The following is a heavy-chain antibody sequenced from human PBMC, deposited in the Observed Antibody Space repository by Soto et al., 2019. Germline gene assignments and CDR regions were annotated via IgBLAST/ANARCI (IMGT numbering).Heavy chain of an antibody. Sequence: QVQLQESGPGLVKPSQTLSLTCTVSGGSINSGDYYWSWIRQPPGKGLEWIGYIYYSGNSYYNPSLKSRVTISVDTAKNKFSLKMSSVTAADTAVYYCARENGMVRYGMEVWGQGTTVTVSS. J-gene: IGHJ6*02. CDR2: IYYSGNS. CDR1: GGSINSGDYY. CDR3: ARENGMVRYGMEV. D-gene: IGHD3-10*01. V-gene: IGHV4-30-4*01.